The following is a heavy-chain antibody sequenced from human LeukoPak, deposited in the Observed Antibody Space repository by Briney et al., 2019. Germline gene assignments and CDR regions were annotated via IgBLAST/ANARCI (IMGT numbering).Heavy chain of an antibody. CDR1: GFTFSSYA. V-gene: IGHV3-23*01. J-gene: IGHJ3*02. Sequence: GGSLRLSCAASGFTFSSYAMSWVRQAPGKGLEWVSAISGSGGSTYYADSVKGRFTISRDDSKNTLYLQMDSLRAEDTAVYFCAREVQEFRLFGAFDIWGQGALVTVSS. D-gene: IGHD3-16*01. CDR2: ISGSGGST. CDR3: AREVQEFRLFGAFDI.